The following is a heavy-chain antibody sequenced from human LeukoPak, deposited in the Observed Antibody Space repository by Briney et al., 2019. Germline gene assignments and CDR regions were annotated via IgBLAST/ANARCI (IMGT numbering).Heavy chain of an antibody. Sequence: GESLKISCKGSGYRFTSYWIGWVRQMPGKGLEWLGIIYPGDSDTTYSPSFHGQVTISADKSISTAYLQWSSLKASDTAMYYCARHEGSGWPYYFDYWGQGTLVTVSS. J-gene: IGHJ4*02. CDR1: GYRFTSYW. V-gene: IGHV5-51*01. CDR2: IYPGDSDT. D-gene: IGHD6-19*01. CDR3: ARHEGSGWPYYFDY.